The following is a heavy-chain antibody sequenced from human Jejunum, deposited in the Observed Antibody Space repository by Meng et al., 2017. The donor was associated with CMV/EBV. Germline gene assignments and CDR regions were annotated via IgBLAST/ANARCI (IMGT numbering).Heavy chain of an antibody. D-gene: IGHD2-21*02. J-gene: IGHJ3*02. CDR2: IATGDRFGARTT. Sequence: TNYEFNWVRQTPGEGLEWVSYIATGDRFGARTTYYADSVKGRFTISRDDAKNSLYLQMSSLSADDTAVYYCARDLYVGDPSAFDIWGQGTKVTVSS. CDR1: TNYE. V-gene: IGHV3-48*03. CDR3: ARDLYVGDPSAFDI.